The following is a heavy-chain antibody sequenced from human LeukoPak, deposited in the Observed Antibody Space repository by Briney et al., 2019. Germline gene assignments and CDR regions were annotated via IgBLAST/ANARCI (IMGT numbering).Heavy chain of an antibody. D-gene: IGHD6-19*01. V-gene: IGHV3-23*01. CDR1: GFTFSSYA. Sequence: GGSLRLSCAASGFTFSSYAMSWVRQAPGKGLEWVSAISGSGGSTYYADSVKGRFTISRDNSKNTLYLQMNSLRAEDTAVYYCAKRTSSGWYLMLSVDYWGQGTLVTVSS. CDR3: AKRTSSGWYLMLSVDY. CDR2: ISGSGGST. J-gene: IGHJ4*02.